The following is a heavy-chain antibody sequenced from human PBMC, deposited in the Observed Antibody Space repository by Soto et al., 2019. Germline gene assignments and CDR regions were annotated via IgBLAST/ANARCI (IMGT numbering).Heavy chain of an antibody. D-gene: IGHD2-2*01. CDR1: GFTFSSYS. J-gene: IGHJ5*02. CDR3: ARVAEDIVVVPAARPGNNWFDP. Sequence: GGSLRLSCAASGFTFSSYSMNWVHQAPGKGLEWVSSISSSSSYIYYADSVKGRFTISRDNAKNSLYLQMNSLRAEDTAVYYCARVAEDIVVVPAARPGNNWFDPWGQGTLVTVSS. CDR2: ISSSSSYI. V-gene: IGHV3-21*01.